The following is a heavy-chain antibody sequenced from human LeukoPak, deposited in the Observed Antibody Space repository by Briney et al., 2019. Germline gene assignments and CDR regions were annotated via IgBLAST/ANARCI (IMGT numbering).Heavy chain of an antibody. D-gene: IGHD5/OR15-5a*01. CDR1: GFTFSSYW. CDR2: IKQDGSEK. Sequence: GGSLRLSCAASGFTFSSYWMSWVRQAPGKGLEWVANIKQDGSEKYYVDSVKGRFTISRDNAKNSLYLQMNSLRAEDTAVYYCARQLYELLYYFDYWGQGTLVTVSS. CDR3: ARQLYELLYYFDY. J-gene: IGHJ4*02. V-gene: IGHV3-7*03.